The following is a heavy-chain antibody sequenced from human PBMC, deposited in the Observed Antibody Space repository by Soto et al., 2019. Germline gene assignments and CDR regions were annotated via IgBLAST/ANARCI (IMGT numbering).Heavy chain of an antibody. CDR2: ISSSSSYI. Sequence: GGSLRLSCAASGFTFSSYSMNWVRQAPGKGLEWVSSISSSSSYIYYADSVKGRFTISRDNAKNSLYLQMNSLRAEDTAVYYCARDQKNPASLYGMDVWGQGTTVTAP. CDR3: ARDQKNPASLYGMDV. V-gene: IGHV3-21*01. J-gene: IGHJ6*02. CDR1: GFTFSSYS.